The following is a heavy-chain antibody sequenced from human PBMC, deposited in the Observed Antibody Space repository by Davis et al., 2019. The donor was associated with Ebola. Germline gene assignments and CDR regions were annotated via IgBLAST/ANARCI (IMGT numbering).Heavy chain of an antibody. D-gene: IGHD2-15*01. CDR1: GFTFSSYW. J-gene: IGHJ4*02. V-gene: IGHV3-7*03. CDR3: TAPGSGGVDY. CDR2: IKQDGSEK. Sequence: PSETLSLTCAASGFTFSSYWMTWVRQAPGKGLEWVANIKQDGSEKYYVDSVKGRFTISRDNAKNSLYLQMNSLRAEDTAVYYCTAPGSGGVDYWGQGTLVTVSS.